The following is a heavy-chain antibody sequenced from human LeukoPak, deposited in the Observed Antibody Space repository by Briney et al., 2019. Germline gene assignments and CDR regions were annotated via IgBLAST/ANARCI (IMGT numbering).Heavy chain of an antibody. CDR3: ARALGGSYYDVYYYGMDV. D-gene: IGHD1-26*01. CDR1: GYTFTSYG. J-gene: IGHJ6*02. V-gene: IGHV1-18*01. CDR2: IGAYNGNT. Sequence: ASVKVSCKASGYTFTSYGISWLRQAPGQGLEWMGWIGAYNGNTNYAQKLQGRVTMTTDTSTSTAYMELRSLRSDDTAVYYCARALGGSYYDVYYYGMDVWGQGTTVTVSS.